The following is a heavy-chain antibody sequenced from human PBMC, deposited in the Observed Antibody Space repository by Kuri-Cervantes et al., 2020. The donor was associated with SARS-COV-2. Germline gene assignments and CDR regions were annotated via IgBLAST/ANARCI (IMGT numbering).Heavy chain of an antibody. V-gene: IGHV1-2*06. CDR1: GYTFTAYY. CDR3: ARSYFYDSSGYVMDY. CDR2: IHPNDGAT. J-gene: IGHJ4*02. Sequence: ASVKVSCKTSGYTFTAYYVHWVRRAPGQGLEWMGRIHPNDGATNSAQKFQGRVTMTRDTSISTAYMELSRLRSDDTAVYYCARSYFYDSSGYVMDYWGQGTLVTVSS. D-gene: IGHD3-22*01.